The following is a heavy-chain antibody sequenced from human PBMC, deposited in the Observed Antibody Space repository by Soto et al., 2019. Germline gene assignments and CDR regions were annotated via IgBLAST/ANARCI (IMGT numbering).Heavy chain of an antibody. D-gene: IGHD1-1*01. CDR2: IYATGTT. Sequence: AETLSLTCTVSGASISGFYLSWIRKSAGKGLEWIGRIYATGTTDYNPSLKSRVMMSVDTSKKQFSLKLRSVTAADTAVYYCVRDGTKTLRDWFDPWGQGISVTVYS. CDR3: VRDGTKTLRDWFDP. J-gene: IGHJ5*02. CDR1: GASISGFY. V-gene: IGHV4-4*07.